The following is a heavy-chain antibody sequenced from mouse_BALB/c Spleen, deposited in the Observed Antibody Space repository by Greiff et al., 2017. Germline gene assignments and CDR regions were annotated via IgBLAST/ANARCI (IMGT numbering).Heavy chain of an antibody. J-gene: IGHJ2*01. CDR2: ISSGGSYT. Sequence: VQLKESGGGLVKPGGSLKLSCAASGFTFSSYAMSWVRQSPEKRLEWVAEISSGGSYTYYPDTVTGRFTISRDNAKNTLYLEMSSLRSEDTAMYYCARVGTGKLFDYWGQGTTLTVSS. V-gene: IGHV5-9-4*01. CDR1: GFTFSSYA. CDR3: ARVGTGKLFDY. D-gene: IGHD4-1*01.